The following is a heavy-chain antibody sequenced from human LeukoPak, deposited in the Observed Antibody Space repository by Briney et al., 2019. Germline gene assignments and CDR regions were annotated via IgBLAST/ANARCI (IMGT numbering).Heavy chain of an antibody. V-gene: IGHV3-30*03. J-gene: IGHJ3*02. CDR2: MSFDGSQ. Sequence: GGSLRLSCALSGRPFSSSIMHWVRQAPGKGLEWVAGMSFDGSQYYVESVKGRFTISRDNSGNTVYLHMTSLRPEDTAVYFCAREGHTSGFCGAYDIWGQGTTVTISS. D-gene: IGHD5-12*01. CDR3: AREGHTSGFCGAYDI. CDR1: GRPFSSSI.